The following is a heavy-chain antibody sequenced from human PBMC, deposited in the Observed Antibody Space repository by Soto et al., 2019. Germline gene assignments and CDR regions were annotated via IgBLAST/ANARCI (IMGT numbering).Heavy chain of an antibody. CDR3: ARGGVPAAIRSYYYYYYMDV. CDR2: INHSGST. Sequence: QVQLQQWGAGLLKPSETLSLTCAVYGGSFSGYYWSWIRQPPGKGLEWIGEINHSGSTNYNPSLKSRVTISVDTSKNQFSLKLSSVTAADTAVYYCARGGVPAAIRSYYYYYYMDVWGKGTTVTVSS. V-gene: IGHV4-34*01. J-gene: IGHJ6*03. D-gene: IGHD2-2*01. CDR1: GGSFSGYY.